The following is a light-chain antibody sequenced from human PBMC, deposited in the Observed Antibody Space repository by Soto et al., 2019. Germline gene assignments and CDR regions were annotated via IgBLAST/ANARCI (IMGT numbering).Light chain of an antibody. J-gene: IGKJ1*01. V-gene: IGKV3-11*01. CDR2: DAS. Sequence: EIVLAQSPATLSVSPGERATLSCRASQSVSSNLAWYQQKPGQAPRLLIYDASNRATGIPARFSGSGSGTDLTLTISSLEPEDFAVYYCQQRSNWPTFGQGTKVDIK. CDR3: QQRSNWPT. CDR1: QSVSSN.